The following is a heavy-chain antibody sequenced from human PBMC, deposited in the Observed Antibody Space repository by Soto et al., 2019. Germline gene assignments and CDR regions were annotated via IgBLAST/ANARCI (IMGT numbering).Heavy chain of an antibody. CDR3: ARSSPRSRLRAFDI. CDR2: IYSGGST. CDR1: GFTVSSNY. D-gene: IGHD2-2*01. J-gene: IGHJ3*02. V-gene: IGHV3-66*01. Sequence: GGSLRLSCAASGFTVSSNYMSWVRQAPGKGLEWVSVIYSGGSTYYADSVKGRFTISRDNSKNTLYLQMNSLRAEDTAVYYCARSSPRSRLRAFDIWGQGTMVTVSS.